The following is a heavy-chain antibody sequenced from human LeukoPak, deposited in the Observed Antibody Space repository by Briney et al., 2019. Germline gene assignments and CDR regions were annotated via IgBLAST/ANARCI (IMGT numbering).Heavy chain of an antibody. D-gene: IGHD1-1*01. Sequence: SETLSLTCTVSGGSISSHYWSWIRQPPGKGLEWIGYIYYSGSTNYNPSLKSRVTISVDTSKNQFSLKLSSGTAADTAVYYCARVYGSRYSFFDYWGQGTLVTVSS. CDR2: IYYSGST. J-gene: IGHJ4*02. CDR3: ARVYGSRYSFFDY. CDR1: GGSISSHY. V-gene: IGHV4-59*11.